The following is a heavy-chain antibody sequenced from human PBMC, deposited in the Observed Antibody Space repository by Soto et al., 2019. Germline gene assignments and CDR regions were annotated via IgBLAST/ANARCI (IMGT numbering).Heavy chain of an antibody. V-gene: IGHV1-46*01. J-gene: IGHJ4*02. Sequence: QVQLVQSGAEVKKPGASVKVSCKASGYTFTSYYMHWVRQAPGQGLEWMGIINPSGGSTSYAQKFQGRVTMTRDTSTSTVYMELSSLRSEDTAVYYCARAFLDYYDSSGYYSNWGQGTLVTVSS. CDR1: GYTFTSYY. CDR3: ARAFLDYYDSSGYYSN. CDR2: INPSGGST. D-gene: IGHD3-22*01.